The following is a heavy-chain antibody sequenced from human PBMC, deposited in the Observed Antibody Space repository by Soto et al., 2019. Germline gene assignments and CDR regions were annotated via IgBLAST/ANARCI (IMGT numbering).Heavy chain of an antibody. D-gene: IGHD3-16*01. CDR2: ISAYNGNT. J-gene: IGHJ4*02. CDR3: ARVSSILIMITFGGGFDY. Sequence: QVQLVQSGAEVKKPGASVKVSCKASGYTFTSYGISWVRQAPGQGLEWMGGISAYNGNTNYAQKLQGRVTMTTDTSTSTAYMELRSLRSDDTAVYYCARVSSILIMITFGGGFDYWGQGTLVTVSS. V-gene: IGHV1-18*01. CDR1: GYTFTSYG.